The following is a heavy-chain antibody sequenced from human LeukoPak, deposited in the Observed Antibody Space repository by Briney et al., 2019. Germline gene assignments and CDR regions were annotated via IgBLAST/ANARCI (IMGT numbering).Heavy chain of an antibody. Sequence: ASVKVSCKASGYTFTSYGISWVRQAPGQGLEWMGWMNPNSGNTGSAQKFQGRVTMTSNTSISTAYMELSSLRSEDTAVCYCARGLRREQQLLRAFDYWGQGTPVTVSS. J-gene: IGHJ4*02. CDR1: GYTFTSYG. D-gene: IGHD6-13*01. CDR2: MNPNSGNT. CDR3: ARGLRREQQLLRAFDY. V-gene: IGHV1-8*02.